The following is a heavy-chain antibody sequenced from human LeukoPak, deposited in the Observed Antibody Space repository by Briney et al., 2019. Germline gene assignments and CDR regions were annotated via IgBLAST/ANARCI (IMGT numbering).Heavy chain of an antibody. D-gene: IGHD2-2*01. CDR2: IYYSGST. Sequence: SETLSLTCTVSGGSISSYYWSWIRQPPGKGLEWIGYIYYSGSTNYNPSLKSRVTISVDTSKNQFSLKLSSVTAADTAVYYCARLPAAIPYYYYYGMDVWGQGTTVTVSS. CDR3: ARLPAAIPYYYYYGMDV. V-gene: IGHV4-59*01. CDR1: GGSISSYY. J-gene: IGHJ6*02.